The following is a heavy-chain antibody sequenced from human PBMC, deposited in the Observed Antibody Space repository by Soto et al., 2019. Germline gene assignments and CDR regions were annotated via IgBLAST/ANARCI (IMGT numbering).Heavy chain of an antibody. Sequence: QLQLQESGPGLVKPSETLSLTCSVSDDSINSDKYYWGWIRQPPGKGLEWIGSIYYRGNAYYNPSLQTRVTKSLDKSKSQFSLKLNSVTAADSAVYFCAILEGLATISYYFDFWGPGALVTVSS. CDR3: AILEGLATISYYFDF. CDR2: IYYRGNA. D-gene: IGHD3-9*01. CDR1: DDSINSDKYY. V-gene: IGHV4-39*01. J-gene: IGHJ4*02.